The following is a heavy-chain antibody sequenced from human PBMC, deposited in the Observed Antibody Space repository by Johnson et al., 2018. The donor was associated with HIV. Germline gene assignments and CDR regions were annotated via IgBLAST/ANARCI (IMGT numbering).Heavy chain of an antibody. Sequence: VQLVESGGGVVQPGGSLRLSCAASGFAFSNYGLHWVRQSPGRGLEWVAFIRYDESDKYYADSVTGRFTMSRANSKNTVYLQMNSIRVEDTAVYYCTKDGQPYYNFWSASPDVFDIWGQGTMVSVSS. J-gene: IGHJ3*02. CDR2: IRYDESDK. CDR1: GFAFSNYG. CDR3: TKDGQPYYNFWSASPDVFDI. D-gene: IGHD3-3*01. V-gene: IGHV3-30*02.